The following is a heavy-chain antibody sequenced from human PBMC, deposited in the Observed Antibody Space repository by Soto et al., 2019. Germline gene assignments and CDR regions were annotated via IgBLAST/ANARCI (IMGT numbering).Heavy chain of an antibody. J-gene: IGHJ4*02. CDR1: GFTFSSFG. CDR3: AKEATVAATYFDF. CDR2: TSYDGSNK. D-gene: IGHD6-19*01. V-gene: IGHV3-30*18. Sequence: QVQLVESGGGVVQPGRSLRLSCSASGFTFSSFGMHWVRQAPGKGLEWVAVTSYDGSNKYYADSVKGQFTISRDNSKNTLYLQMNRLKPEDTAVYYCAKEATVAATYFDFWGQGTLVTVSS.